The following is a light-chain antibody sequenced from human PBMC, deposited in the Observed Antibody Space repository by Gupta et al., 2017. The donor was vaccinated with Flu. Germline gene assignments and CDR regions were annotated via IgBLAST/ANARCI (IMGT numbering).Light chain of an antibody. Sequence: DVVMSQSPLSLSVTLGQAASISCRSSQSLVYKNGITYLTWFQQRPGQSPRRLIYEVSNRDSGVPDRFSGSGSVTDFTLKISRVEAEDVGVYYCKRGTHPRTFGQGTRLEI. CDR2: EVS. CDR1: QSLVYKNGITY. V-gene: IGKV2-30*01. J-gene: IGKJ2*01. CDR3: KRGTHPRT.